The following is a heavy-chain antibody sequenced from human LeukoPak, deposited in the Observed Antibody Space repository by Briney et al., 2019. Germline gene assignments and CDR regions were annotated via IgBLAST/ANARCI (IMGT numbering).Heavy chain of an antibody. D-gene: IGHD6-19*01. Sequence: GGSLRLSCAASGFTFSSCWMNWVRQAPGKGLEWVASIKEDGSEKYYVDSVKGRFTISRDNSKNTLYLQMNSLRAEDTAVYFCAKGSKAVLFTRDHYMDVWGKGTTVTISS. V-gene: IGHV3-7*01. CDR2: IKEDGSEK. CDR1: GFTFSSCW. CDR3: AKGSKAVLFTRDHYMDV. J-gene: IGHJ6*03.